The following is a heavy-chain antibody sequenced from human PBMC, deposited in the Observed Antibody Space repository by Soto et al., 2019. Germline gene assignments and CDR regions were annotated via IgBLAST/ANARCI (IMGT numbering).Heavy chain of an antibody. CDR1: GGPVSHGAYY. V-gene: IGHV4-61*08. CDR3: AIAFDI. CDR2: IYYRGNT. Sequence: PSETLSLTCTVCGGPVSHGAYYWSWIRQLPGKGLEWIGYIYYRGNTEYNPSLKSRVTMSVDTSKNQFSLKLSSVTAADTAVYYCAIAFDIWGQGTMVTVSS. J-gene: IGHJ3*02.